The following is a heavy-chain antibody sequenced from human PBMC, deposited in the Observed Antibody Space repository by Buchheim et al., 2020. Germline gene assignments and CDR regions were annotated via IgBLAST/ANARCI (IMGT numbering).Heavy chain of an antibody. CDR1: GFTFSSYG. CDR3: AFMVRGAYDY. Sequence: QVQLVESGGGVVQPGRSLRLSCAASGFTFSSYGMHWVRQAPGKGLEWVAVISYDGSNKYYADSVKGRFTISRDNSKNTLYLQMNGLRAEDTAVCYCAFMVRGAYDYWGQGTL. D-gene: IGHD3-10*01. V-gene: IGHV3-30*03. J-gene: IGHJ4*02. CDR2: ISYDGSNK.